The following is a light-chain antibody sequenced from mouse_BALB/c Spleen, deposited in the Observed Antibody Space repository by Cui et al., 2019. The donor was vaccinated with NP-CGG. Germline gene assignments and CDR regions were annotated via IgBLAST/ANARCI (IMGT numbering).Light chain of an antibody. J-gene: IGLJ1*01. CDR3: VLWDRKHRV. Sequence: QAVVTQESALTTSPGETVTLPCRSSTGTVTTSNYANWVQEKPDDLFTVLIGVINTPELRVPARFSHALSVEKTVPSITQAQSEEKAIYICVLWDRKHRVFGGGTKLTVL. V-gene: IGLV1*01. CDR2: VIN. CDR1: TGTVTTSNY.